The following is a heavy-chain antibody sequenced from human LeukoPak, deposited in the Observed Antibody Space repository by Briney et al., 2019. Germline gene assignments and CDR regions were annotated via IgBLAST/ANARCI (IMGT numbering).Heavy chain of an antibody. CDR2: ISSTGKTI. CDR3: ARSWYPQYYFDY. J-gene: IGHJ4*02. Sequence: GGSLRLSCAASGFTFSNYGMSWVRQAPGKGLEWVSYISSTGKTIYHADSVKGRFTISRDNAKNSLFLQMNSLRAEDTAVYYCARSWYPQYYFDYWGQGILVTVSS. D-gene: IGHD6-13*01. CDR1: GFTFSNYG. V-gene: IGHV3-48*03.